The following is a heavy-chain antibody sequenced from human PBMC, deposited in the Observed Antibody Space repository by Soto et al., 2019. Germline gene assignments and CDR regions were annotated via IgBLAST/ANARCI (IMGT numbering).Heavy chain of an antibody. CDR1: GFTFSSYA. V-gene: IGHV3-23*01. D-gene: IGHD2-2*01. J-gene: IGHJ6*02. Sequence: GGSLRLSCAASGFTFSSYAMSWVRQAPGKGLEWVSAISGSGGSTYYADSVKGRFTISRDNSKNTLYLQMNSLRAEDTAVYYCAKATKGDIVVVPAVQAKYYYYYGMDVWGQGTTVTVSS. CDR2: ISGSGGST. CDR3: AKATKGDIVVVPAVQAKYYYYYGMDV.